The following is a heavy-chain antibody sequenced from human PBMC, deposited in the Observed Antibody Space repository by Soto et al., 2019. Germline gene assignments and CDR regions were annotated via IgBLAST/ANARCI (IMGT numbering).Heavy chain of an antibody. CDR3: ARGRVPVVAAFYGMDV. V-gene: IGHV3-33*01. D-gene: IGHD2-15*01. Sequence: GGSLRLSCAASGFTFSSYGMHWVRQAPGKGLEWVAVIWYDGSNKYYADSVKGRFTISRDNSKNTLYLQMNSLRAGDTAVYYCARGRVPVVAAFYGMDVWGQGTTVTVSS. CDR1: GFTFSSYG. J-gene: IGHJ6*02. CDR2: IWYDGSNK.